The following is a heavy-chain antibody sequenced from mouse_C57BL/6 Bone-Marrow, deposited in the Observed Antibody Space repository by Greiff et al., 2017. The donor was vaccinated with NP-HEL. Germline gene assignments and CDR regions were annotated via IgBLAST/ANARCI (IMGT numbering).Heavy chain of an antibody. J-gene: IGHJ3*01. CDR3: YGWFAY. D-gene: IGHD1-1*01. CDR2: IDPSDSYT. V-gene: IGHV1-59*01. Sequence: VQLQQPGAELVRPGTSVKLSCKASGYTFTSYWMHWVKQRPGQGLEWIGVIDPSDSYTNYNQKFKGKATLTVDTSSSTAYMQLSSLTSEDSAVYYCYGWFAYWGQGTLVTVSA. CDR1: GYTFTSYW.